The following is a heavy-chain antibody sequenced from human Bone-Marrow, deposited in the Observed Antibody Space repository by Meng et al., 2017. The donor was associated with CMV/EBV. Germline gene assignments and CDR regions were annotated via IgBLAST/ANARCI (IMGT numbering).Heavy chain of an antibody. CDR2: IYPSGST. CDR3: VRQVPATVFWFDP. V-gene: IGHV4-30-2*01. CDR1: GGSIASGGYS. Sequence: VSGGSIASGGYSWSWIRQPPGKGLEWIGHIYPSGSTFHIPSLKSRVTMSLDRSKNQFSLKVASVTAADTAVYYCVRQVPATVFWFDPWGQGTLVTVSS. J-gene: IGHJ5*02. D-gene: IGHD2-2*01.